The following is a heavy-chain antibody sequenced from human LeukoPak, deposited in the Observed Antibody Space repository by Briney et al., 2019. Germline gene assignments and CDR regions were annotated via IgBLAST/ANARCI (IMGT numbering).Heavy chain of an antibody. Sequence: KSSQTLSLTCTVSGGSISSGDYYWSWIRQPPGKGLEWIGYIYYSGSTYYNPSLKSRVSISVDTSKNQFSPKLSSVTAADTAVYYCARDLVAGDAFDIWGQGTMVTVSS. D-gene: IGHD5-12*01. J-gene: IGHJ3*02. CDR3: ARDLVAGDAFDI. CDR1: GGSISSGDYY. CDR2: IYYSGST. V-gene: IGHV4-30-4*08.